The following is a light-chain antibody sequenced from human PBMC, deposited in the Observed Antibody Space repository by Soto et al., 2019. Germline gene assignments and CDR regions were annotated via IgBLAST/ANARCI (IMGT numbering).Light chain of an antibody. J-gene: IGKJ1*01. CDR1: QTINNW. Sequence: DVQMTQSPYTLSASVGDRVTITCRASQTINNWLDWYQQRPGKAPTFLIYKTSNLETGVPSRFSGSGSGTEFALTISSLQPEDLAIYYCQQYNTYPWTFGQGTRVES. CDR3: QQYNTYPWT. V-gene: IGKV1-5*03. CDR2: KTS.